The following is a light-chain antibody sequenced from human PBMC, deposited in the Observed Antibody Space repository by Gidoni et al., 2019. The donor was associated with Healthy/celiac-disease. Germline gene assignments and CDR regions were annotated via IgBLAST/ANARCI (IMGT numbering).Light chain of an antibody. V-gene: IGLV2-14*01. CDR1: SSDVGGYNY. Sequence: QSALPQPASVSRSPGQSITISCTGTSSDVGGYNYVSWYQQHPGKAPKLMIYDVSNRPSGVSNRFSGSKSGNTASLTISGLQAEDEADYYCSSYTSSSTLEVFGGGTKLTVL. J-gene: IGLJ3*02. CDR2: DVS. CDR3: SSYTSSSTLEV.